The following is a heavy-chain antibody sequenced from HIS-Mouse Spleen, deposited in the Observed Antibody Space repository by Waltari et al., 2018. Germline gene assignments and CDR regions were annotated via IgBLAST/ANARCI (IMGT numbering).Heavy chain of an antibody. V-gene: IGHV4-61*02. CDR1: GGSISSSSYY. CDR3: ARGYSSSWYGY. J-gene: IGHJ4*02. CDR2: IYTSGST. D-gene: IGHD6-13*01. Sequence: QLQLQESGPGLVKHSETLSLTCTVSGGSISSSSYYWSWIRQPAGKGLEWIGRIYTSGSTNYNPSLKGRVTMSVDTSKNQFSLKLSSVTAADTAVYYCARGYSSSWYGYWGQGTLVTVSS.